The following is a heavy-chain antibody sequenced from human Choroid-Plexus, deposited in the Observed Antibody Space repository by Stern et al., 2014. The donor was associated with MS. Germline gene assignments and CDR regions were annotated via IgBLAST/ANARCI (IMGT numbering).Heavy chain of an antibody. J-gene: IGHJ6*02. CDR1: GYIFTGYY. V-gene: IGHV1-2*02. Sequence: QMQLVQSGAEVKKPGASVKVSCKTSGYIFTGYYIHWVRQAPGQGPQGMAWINPNTGGTKYAQKFQGRVTMSRDTSISTAYVELSSLTSDDTAVYYCARDQRGITIFGVVTDYYYLGMDVWGQGTTVTVSS. D-gene: IGHD3-3*01. CDR3: ARDQRGITIFGVVTDYYYLGMDV. CDR2: INPNTGGT.